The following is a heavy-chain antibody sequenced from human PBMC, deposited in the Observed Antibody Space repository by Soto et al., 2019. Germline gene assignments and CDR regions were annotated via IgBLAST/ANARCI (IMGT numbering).Heavy chain of an antibody. CDR2: MNPNSGNT. CDR1: GYTFTSYD. CDR3: ARASGYCSSTSCPNWFDP. D-gene: IGHD2-2*01. J-gene: IGHJ5*02. V-gene: IGHV1-8*01. Sequence: QVQLVQSGAEVKKPGASVKVSCKASGYTFTSYDINWVRQATGQGLEWMGWMNPNSGNTGYAQKFQGRVTMTRNTSISTAYMELSSLRSEDTAGYYCARASGYCSSTSCPNWFDPWGQGTLVTVSS.